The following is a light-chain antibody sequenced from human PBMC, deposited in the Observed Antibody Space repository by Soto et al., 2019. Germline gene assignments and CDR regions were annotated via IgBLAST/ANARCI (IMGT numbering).Light chain of an antibody. CDR1: QSVSSY. CDR3: QQSSYWPPLYT. Sequence: EIVMTQSPATLSVSPGERATLSCRASQSVSSYLAWYQQKPGLPPRLLIYDASTRATGIPDRFSGSGSGTDFTLTFSSLQSADFAVYYCQQSSYWPPLYTFGRGTKLEIK. CDR2: DAS. J-gene: IGKJ2*01. V-gene: IGKV3-15*01.